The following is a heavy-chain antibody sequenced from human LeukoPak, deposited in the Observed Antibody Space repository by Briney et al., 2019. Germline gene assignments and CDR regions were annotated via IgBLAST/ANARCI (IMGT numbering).Heavy chain of an antibody. Sequence: GASVKVSCKASGGTFSSYAISWVRQAPGQGLEWMGGIIPIFGTANYAQKFQGRVTITADESTSTAYMELSSLRSVDTAVYYCAREDWGRFGGLSWFDPWGQGTLVTVSS. CDR3: AREDWGRFGGLSWFDP. V-gene: IGHV1-69*13. D-gene: IGHD3-10*01. CDR2: IIPIFGTA. J-gene: IGHJ5*02. CDR1: GGTFSSYA.